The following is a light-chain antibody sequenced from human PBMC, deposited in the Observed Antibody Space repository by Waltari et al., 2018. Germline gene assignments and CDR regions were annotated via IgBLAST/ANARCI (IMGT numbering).Light chain of an antibody. CDR1: YSNTGSHS. CDR3: ALWDDSLNGVV. CDR2: SNT. J-gene: IGLJ2*01. Sequence: QSVLTQPPSASGNPGQRVTIPCSGTYSNTGSHSANWFQHLPGPAPKLLIHSNTERPSGVPGRFSGSKSGTSASLAISGLQSEDEGDYYCALWDDSLNGVVFGGGTKLTVL. V-gene: IGLV1-44*01.